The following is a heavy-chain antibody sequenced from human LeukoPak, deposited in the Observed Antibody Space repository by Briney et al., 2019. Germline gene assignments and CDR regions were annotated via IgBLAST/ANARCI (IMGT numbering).Heavy chain of an antibody. Sequence: NASETLSLTCTVSGGSISSDDYYWSWIRQHPGKGLEWIGYIYYSGSTYYSPSLKSRLTISVDTSKNQFSLKLSSVTAADTAVFYCARQKSYSWYFDLWGRGTLHTVSS. CDR3: ARQKSYSWYFDL. V-gene: IGHV4-31*03. J-gene: IGHJ2*01. CDR2: IYYSGST. D-gene: IGHD3-10*01. CDR1: GGSISSDDYY.